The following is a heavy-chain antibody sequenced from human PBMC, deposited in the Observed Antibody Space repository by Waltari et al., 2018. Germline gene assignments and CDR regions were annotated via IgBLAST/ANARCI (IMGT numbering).Heavy chain of an antibody. CDR3: ARVLISSSWAKPAFDI. J-gene: IGHJ3*02. CDR2: ISAYNGNT. V-gene: IGHV1-18*01. D-gene: IGHD6-13*01. CDR1: GYTFTSYG. Sequence: QVQLVQSGAEVKKPGASVKVSCKASGYTFTSYGISWVRQAPGQGLEWMGWISAYNGNTNYAQKLQDRVTMTPDTSTSTAYMELRSLRSDETAVYYCARVLISSSWAKPAFDIWGQGTMVTVSS.